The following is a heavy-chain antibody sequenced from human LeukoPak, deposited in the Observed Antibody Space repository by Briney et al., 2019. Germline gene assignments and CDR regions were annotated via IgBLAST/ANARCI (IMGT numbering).Heavy chain of an antibody. CDR3: ARDHITGYNNYMFDP. V-gene: IGHV1-18*01. J-gene: IGHJ5*02. Sequence: GASVKVSCKASGYTFTNYGITWVRQAPGQGLEWMGWIGGHNTNTNYAQNLRDRVTMTTDTSTSTAYMELRSLRSDDTAVYYCARDHITGYNNYMFDPWGQGTLVTVSS. CDR1: GYTFTNYG. CDR2: IGGHNTNT. D-gene: IGHD5-12*01.